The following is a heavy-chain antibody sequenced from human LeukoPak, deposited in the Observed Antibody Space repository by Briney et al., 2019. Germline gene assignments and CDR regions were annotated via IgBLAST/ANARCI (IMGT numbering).Heavy chain of an antibody. CDR1: GFTFSSYA. D-gene: IGHD4-23*01. Sequence: PGGSLRLSCAASGFTFSSYAMHWVRQAPGKGLEWVAVISYDGSNKYYADSVKGRFTISRDNSKNTLYLQMNSLRAEDTAVYYCARERVTLYYFDYWGQGTLVTVSS. CDR2: ISYDGSNK. V-gene: IGHV3-30-3*01. CDR3: ARERVTLYYFDY. J-gene: IGHJ4*02.